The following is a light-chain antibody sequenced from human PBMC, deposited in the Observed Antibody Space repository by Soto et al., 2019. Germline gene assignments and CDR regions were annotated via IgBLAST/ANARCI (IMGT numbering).Light chain of an antibody. CDR3: SSYTISSTPNWV. CDR2: EVS. J-gene: IGLJ3*02. Sequence: QSALTQPASVSGSPGQSITISCTGTSSDVGGYNYVSWYQQHPGKAPKLMIYEVSNRPSGVSNRFSGSKSGNTDSLTISGLQAEDEADYYCSSYTISSTPNWVFGGGTTLTVL. V-gene: IGLV2-14*01. CDR1: SSDVGGYNY.